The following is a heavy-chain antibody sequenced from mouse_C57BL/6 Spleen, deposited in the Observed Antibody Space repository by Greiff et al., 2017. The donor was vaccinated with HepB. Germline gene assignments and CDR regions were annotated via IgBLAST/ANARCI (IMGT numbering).Heavy chain of an antibody. D-gene: IGHD1-1*01. CDR3: TSLNYGKGY. J-gene: IGHJ2*01. V-gene: IGHV1-15*01. CDR2: IDPETGGT. Sequence: VKLQESGAELVRPGASVTLSCKASGYTFTDYEMHWVKQTPVHGLEWIGAIDPETGGTAYNQKFKGKAILTADKSSSTAYMELRSLTSEDSAGYYCTSLNYGKGYWGQGTTLTVSS. CDR1: GYTFTDYE.